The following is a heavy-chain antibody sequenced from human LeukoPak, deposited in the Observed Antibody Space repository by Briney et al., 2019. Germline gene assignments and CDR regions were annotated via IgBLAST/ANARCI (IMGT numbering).Heavy chain of an antibody. CDR3: ARDSFDRGVFITEQDY. J-gene: IGHJ4*02. Sequence: SETLSLTCAVSGGAFSGYYWSWIRQPPGKGLEWIGEINHSGSTNYNPSLKSRVTISLGTSKNQFSLKLSSLTAADTAVYYCARDSFDRGVFITEQDYWGQGTLVTVSS. D-gene: IGHD3-10*01. CDR2: INHSGST. V-gene: IGHV4-34*01. CDR1: GGAFSGYY.